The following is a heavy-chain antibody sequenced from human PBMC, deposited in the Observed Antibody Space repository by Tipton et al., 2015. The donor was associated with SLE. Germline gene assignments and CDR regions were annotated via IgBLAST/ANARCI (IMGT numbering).Heavy chain of an antibody. Sequence: TLSLTCAVYGKSFSDYSRSWIRQPPGKGLEWIGEINHSGSTNYNPSLKSRVTISVDTSKNQFSLKLSSVTAADTAVYYCARDRGYSGYDPYYFDYWGQGTLVTVSP. J-gene: IGHJ4*02. CDR2: INHSGST. V-gene: IGHV4-34*01. CDR3: ARDRGYSGYDPYYFDY. D-gene: IGHD5-12*01. CDR1: GKSFSDYS.